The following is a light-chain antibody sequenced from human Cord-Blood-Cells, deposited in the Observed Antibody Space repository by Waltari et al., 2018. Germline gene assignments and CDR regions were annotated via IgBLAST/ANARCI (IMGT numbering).Light chain of an antibody. CDR3: CSYAGSSTSWV. V-gene: IGLV2-23*01. Sequence: QSALTQPASVSGSPGQSITISCPGTSSDVGSYNLSSWYQQHPGQAPKLMIYEGSKRPSGVSNRFAGSKSGNTASLTISGLQAEEEADYYCCSYAGSSTSWVFGGGTKLTVL. CDR2: EGS. CDR1: SSDVGSYNL. J-gene: IGLJ3*02.